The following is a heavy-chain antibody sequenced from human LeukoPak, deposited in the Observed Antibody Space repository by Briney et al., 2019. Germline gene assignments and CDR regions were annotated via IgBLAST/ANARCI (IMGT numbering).Heavy chain of an antibody. Sequence: GGSLRLSCAASGFTFSSYAMRWVRQAPGKGLEWVSAISGSCDSTYYADSVKGRFTISRDNSKNTLYLQMNSLRAEDTAVYYCAKRSSVGAFDIWGQGTMVTVSS. V-gene: IGHV3-23*01. J-gene: IGHJ3*02. CDR3: AKRSSVGAFDI. CDR2: ISGSCDST. CDR1: GFTFSSYA. D-gene: IGHD3-22*01.